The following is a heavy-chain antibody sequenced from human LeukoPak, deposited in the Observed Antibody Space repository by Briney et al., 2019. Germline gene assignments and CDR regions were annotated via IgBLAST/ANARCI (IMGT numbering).Heavy chain of an antibody. CDR1: GFTFNRYY. V-gene: IGHV3-74*01. CDR2: ISDDGRVT. D-gene: IGHD6-13*01. Sequence: GGSLRLSCAASGFTFNRYYMYWIRQAPGKGLVWVSRISDDGRVTLYADFVKGRFTISRDNAKNTLSLQMNSLRVEDTAVYYCVRDVAPSGTVWFDSWGKGTTVTVSP. CDR3: VRDVAPSGTVWFDS. J-gene: IGHJ5*01.